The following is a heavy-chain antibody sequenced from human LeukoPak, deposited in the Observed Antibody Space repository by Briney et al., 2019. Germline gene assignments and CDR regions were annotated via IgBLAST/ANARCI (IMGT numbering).Heavy chain of an antibody. Sequence: VASVKVSCKASGYTFTRFGISWVRQAPGQGLEWMGWITTYNGNTKYAQKVQGRVTMTTDTSTSTAYMELRSLRSDDTAVYYCARAVGSGWSSYFDYWGQGTLVAVSS. CDR3: ARAVGSGWSSYFDY. D-gene: IGHD6-19*01. CDR1: GYTFTRFG. CDR2: ITTYNGNT. J-gene: IGHJ4*02. V-gene: IGHV1-18*01.